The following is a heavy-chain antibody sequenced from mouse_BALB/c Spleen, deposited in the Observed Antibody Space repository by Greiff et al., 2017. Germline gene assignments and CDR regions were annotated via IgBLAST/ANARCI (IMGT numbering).Heavy chain of an antibody. J-gene: IGHJ1*01. CDR1: GYTFTDYA. Sequence: LVESGAELVRPGVSVKISCKGSGYTFTDYAMHWVKQSHAKSLEWIGVISTYYGDASYNQKFKGKATMTVDKSSSTAYMELARLTSEDSAIYYCARDRYYGSSYGYFDVWGAGTTVTVSS. D-gene: IGHD1-1*01. CDR3: ARDRYYGSSYGYFDV. CDR2: ISTYYGDA. V-gene: IGHV1S137*01.